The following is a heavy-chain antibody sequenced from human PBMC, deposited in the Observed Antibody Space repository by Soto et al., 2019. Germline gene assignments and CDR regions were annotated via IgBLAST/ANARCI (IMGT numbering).Heavy chain of an antibody. CDR1: GGSISSYY. CDR3: ARSVGPRLNSGSYQLDY. V-gene: IGHV4-59*01. D-gene: IGHD1-26*01. CDR2: IYYSGST. Sequence: SETLSLTCTVSGGSISSYYWSWIRQPPGKGLEWIGDIYYSGSTNYNPSLKSRVTISVDTSKNQFSLKLSSVTAADTAVYYCARSVGPRLNSGSYQLDYWGQGTLVTVSS. J-gene: IGHJ4*02.